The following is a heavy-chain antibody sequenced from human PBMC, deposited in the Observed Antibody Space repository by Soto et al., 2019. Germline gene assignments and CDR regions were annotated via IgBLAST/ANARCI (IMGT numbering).Heavy chain of an antibody. V-gene: IGHV4-59*01. CDR1: GGSISSYY. CDR2: IYYSGST. Sequence: LSLTCTVSGGSISSYYWSWIRQPPGKGLEWIGYIYYSGSTNYNPSLKSRVTISVDTSKNQFSLKLSSVTAADTAVYYCARKTTVTTGYYYYYGMDVWGQGTTVTVSS. D-gene: IGHD4-17*01. CDR3: ARKTTVTTGYYYYYGMDV. J-gene: IGHJ6*02.